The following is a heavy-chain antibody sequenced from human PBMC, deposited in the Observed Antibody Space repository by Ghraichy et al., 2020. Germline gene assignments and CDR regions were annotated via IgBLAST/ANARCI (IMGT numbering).Heavy chain of an antibody. CDR3: ASLGNGLDFDY. D-gene: IGHD4-23*01. V-gene: IGHV4-59*01. CDR2: IYYSGST. J-gene: IGHJ4*02. CDR1: GGSISSYY. Sequence: SETLSLTCTVSGGSISSYYWSWIRQPPGKGLEWIGYIYYSGSTNYNPSLKSRVTISVDTSKNQFSLKLSSVTAADTAVYYCASLGNGLDFDYWGQGILVTVSS.